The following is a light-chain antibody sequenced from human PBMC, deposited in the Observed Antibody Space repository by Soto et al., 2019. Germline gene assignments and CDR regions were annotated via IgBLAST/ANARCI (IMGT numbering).Light chain of an antibody. J-gene: IGLJ1*01. V-gene: IGLV2-14*01. CDR2: EVS. CDR3: SSYISSSTPYV. Sequence: QSALTQPASVSGSPGQSITISCTGTSSDGGGYNYVSWYQRHPGKAPKLMIYEVSNRPSGVSNRFSGSKSGNTASLTISGLQAEDEADYYCSSYISSSTPYVFGTGAKLTVL. CDR1: SSDGGGYNY.